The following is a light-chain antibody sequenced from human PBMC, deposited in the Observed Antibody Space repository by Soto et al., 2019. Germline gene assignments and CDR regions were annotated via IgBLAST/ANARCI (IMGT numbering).Light chain of an antibody. CDR1: PSVSSSY. CDR3: QQYGSSPRT. CDR2: GAS. J-gene: IGKJ1*01. Sequence: EIVLTQSPSTLSLSARERATLSCRARPSVSSSYLAWYQQKPGQAPRLLIYGASSRATGIPDRFSGSGSGTDFTLTISRLEPEDSAVYYCQQYGSSPRTFGQGTKV. V-gene: IGKV3-20*01.